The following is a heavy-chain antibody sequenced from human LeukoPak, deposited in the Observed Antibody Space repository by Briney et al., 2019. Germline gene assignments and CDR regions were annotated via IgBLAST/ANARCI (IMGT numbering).Heavy chain of an antibody. Sequence: VASVKVSCKASGYTFTTYAMNWVRQAPGQGLEWMGWINTDTGNPTYAQGFTGRFVFSLDTSVSTSYLQISSLKAEDTAVYYCARGYCSGGSCHTFDCWGQGTLVTVSS. J-gene: IGHJ4*02. CDR1: GYTFTTYA. CDR3: ARGYCSGGSCHTFDC. D-gene: IGHD2-15*01. CDR2: INTDTGNP. V-gene: IGHV7-4-1*02.